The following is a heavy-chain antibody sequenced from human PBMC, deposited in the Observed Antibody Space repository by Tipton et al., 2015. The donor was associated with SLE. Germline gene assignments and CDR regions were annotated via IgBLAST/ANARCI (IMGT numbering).Heavy chain of an antibody. CDR1: GLTVSRNY. V-gene: IGHV3-21*03. CDR2: ISSSSSYI. J-gene: IGHJ6*02. Sequence: GSLRLSCAASGLTVSRNYMSWVRQAPGKGLEWVSSISSSSSYIYYADSVKGRFTISRDNAKNSLYLQMNSLRAEDTAVYYCARDKDIVVVVAADYYYGMDVWGQGTTVTVSS. D-gene: IGHD2-15*01. CDR3: ARDKDIVVVVAADYYYGMDV.